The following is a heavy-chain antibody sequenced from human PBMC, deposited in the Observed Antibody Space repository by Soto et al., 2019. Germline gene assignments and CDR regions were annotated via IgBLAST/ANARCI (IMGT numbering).Heavy chain of an antibody. D-gene: IGHD2-21*02. CDR2: ISPETGKT. V-gene: IGHV1-18*01. Sequence: QVQLVQSGAEVKRPGASVKVSCTASGYTFTNFGVTWVRQAPGQGLEWMSWISPETGKTYCARKLQGRVTMTTDTSTNTAYMELGSLRSDATAVYYCVRDLRDYGGDVGYFDYCGQGTLVIVSS. J-gene: IGHJ4*02. CDR3: VRDLRDYGGDVGYFDY. CDR1: GYTFTNFG.